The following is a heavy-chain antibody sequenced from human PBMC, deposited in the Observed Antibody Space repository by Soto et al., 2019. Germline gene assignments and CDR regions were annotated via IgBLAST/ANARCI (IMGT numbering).Heavy chain of an antibody. CDR1: GYTFTSYA. Sequence: GASVKVSCKASGYTFTSYAMHWVRQAPGQRLEWMGWINTGKGNTKYSQNFQGRVTITSDTSASTAYMDLSSLRSEDTAMYYCARAGDDCSAANCYVIDYWGQGTLVTVSS. CDR3: ARAGDDCSAANCYVIDY. D-gene: IGHD2-2*01. CDR2: INTGKGNT. J-gene: IGHJ4*02. V-gene: IGHV1-3*04.